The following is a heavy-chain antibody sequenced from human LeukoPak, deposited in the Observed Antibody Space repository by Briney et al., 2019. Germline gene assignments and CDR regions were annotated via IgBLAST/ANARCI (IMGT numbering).Heavy chain of an antibody. CDR1: GGSISSSSYY. CDR2: IYYSGST. J-gene: IGHJ3*02. CDR3: ARPSGYCSSTSCGAPDAFDI. Sequence: SETLSLTCTVSGGSISSSSYYWGWIRQPPGKGLEWIGSIYYSGSTYYNPSLKSRVTISVDTSKNQFSLKLSSVTAADTAVYYCARPSGYCSSTSCGAPDAFDIWGQGTMVTVSS. V-gene: IGHV4-39*01. D-gene: IGHD2-2*01.